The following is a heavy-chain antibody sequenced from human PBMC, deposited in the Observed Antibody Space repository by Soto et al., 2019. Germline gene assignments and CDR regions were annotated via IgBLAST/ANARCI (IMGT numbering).Heavy chain of an antibody. Sequence: SETLSLTCTVSGGSISSGDYYWGWIRQPPGKGLEWIGSIYYSGSTYYNPSLKSRVTISVDTSKNQFSLKLSSVTAADTAVYYCARGPSGDKVDYWGQGTLVTVSS. D-gene: IGHD7-27*01. CDR1: GGSISSGDYY. J-gene: IGHJ4*02. V-gene: IGHV4-39*01. CDR2: IYYSGST. CDR3: ARGPSGDKVDY.